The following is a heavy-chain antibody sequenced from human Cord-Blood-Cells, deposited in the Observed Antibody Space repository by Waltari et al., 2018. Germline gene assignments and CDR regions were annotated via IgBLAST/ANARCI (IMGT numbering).Heavy chain of an antibody. CDR2: IYHSGST. CDR3: ARDGKVYSSSYYYYYYGMDV. D-gene: IGHD6-6*01. J-gene: IGHJ6*02. Sequence: QVQLQESGPGLVKPSETLSLTCAVSGYSISSGYYWGWIRQPPGNGLEWIGSIYHSGSTYYNPSLKSRVTISVDTSKNQFSLKLSSVTAADTAVYYCARDGKVYSSSYYYYYYGMDVWGQGTTVTVSS. CDR1: GYSISSGYY. V-gene: IGHV4-38-2*02.